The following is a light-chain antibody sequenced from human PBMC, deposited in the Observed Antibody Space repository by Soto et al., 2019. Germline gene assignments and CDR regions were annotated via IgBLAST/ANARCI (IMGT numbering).Light chain of an antibody. J-gene: IGLJ1*01. CDR3: CSYAGSDTYV. V-gene: IGLV2-23*02. CDR1: SSDVGSYDL. Sequence: QSALTQPASVSGSPGQSITISCTGTSSDVGSYDLVSWYQQYPGKAPKLMISDVTKRPSGVSNRFSGSKSGNTASLTISGLQAEDEADYYCCSYAGSDTYVFGTGIKLTVL. CDR2: DVT.